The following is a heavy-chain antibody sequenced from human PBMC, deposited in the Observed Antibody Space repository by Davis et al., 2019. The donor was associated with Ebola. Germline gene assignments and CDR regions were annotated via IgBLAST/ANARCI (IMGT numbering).Heavy chain of an antibody. CDR1: GFTPSSYW. CDR2: IHSDGSDT. CDR3: AKADCSSTSCPTNYYYYGMDV. V-gene: IGHV3-74*01. Sequence: HTGGSLRLSCAASGFTPSSYWLHWVRQVPGKGLVWVSRIHSDGSDTIYGDLVKGRFTISRDNAKNSLYLQMNSLRAEDTALYYCAKADCSSTSCPTNYYYYGMDVWGKGTTVTVSS. J-gene: IGHJ6*04. D-gene: IGHD2-2*01.